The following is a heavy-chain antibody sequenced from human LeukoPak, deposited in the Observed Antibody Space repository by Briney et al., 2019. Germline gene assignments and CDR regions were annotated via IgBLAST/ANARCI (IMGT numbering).Heavy chain of an antibody. CDR1: GFAFSSYA. D-gene: IGHD2-21*02. Sequence: PGGSLRLSCAASGFAFSSYALHWVRQAPGQGLQWVASISYDGNNKYYADSVRGRFTISRDSAKDTLYLQMNSLSTEGTAMYYCARSIVVVTYLAYWGQGTLATVSS. CDR2: ISYDGNNK. V-gene: IGHV3-30-3*01. CDR3: ARSIVVVTYLAY. J-gene: IGHJ4*02.